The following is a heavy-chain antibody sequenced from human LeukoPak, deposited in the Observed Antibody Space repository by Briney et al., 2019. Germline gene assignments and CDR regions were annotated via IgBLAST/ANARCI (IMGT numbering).Heavy chain of an antibody. J-gene: IGHJ3*02. CDR3: AKDMRERIMTTFGGVIVIPDAFDI. CDR1: GFTLDDYA. V-gene: IGHV3-43*02. Sequence: GGSLRLSCAASGFTLDDYAMHWVRQAPGKGLEWVSLISGDGGSTYYADSVKGRFTISRDNSKNSLYLQMNSLRTEDTALYYCAKDMRERIMTTFGGVIVIPDAFDIWGQGTMVTVSS. D-gene: IGHD3-16*02. CDR2: ISGDGGST.